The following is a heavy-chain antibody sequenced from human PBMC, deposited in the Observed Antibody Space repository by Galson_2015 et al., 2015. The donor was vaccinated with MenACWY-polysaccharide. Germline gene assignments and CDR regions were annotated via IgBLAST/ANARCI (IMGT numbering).Heavy chain of an antibody. D-gene: IGHD2-2*02. CDR3: ARGFRGSCDN. CDR2: MNQDGSDK. CDR1: GFTFSNYW. Sequence: SLRLSCAASGFTFSNYWMNWVRQAPGKGLEWVANMNQDGSDKRYAESVRGRFTISRDNGKSSLFLQMISLRAEDTALYYCARGFRGSCDNWGQGSLVTVSS. J-gene: IGHJ4*02. V-gene: IGHV3-7*01.